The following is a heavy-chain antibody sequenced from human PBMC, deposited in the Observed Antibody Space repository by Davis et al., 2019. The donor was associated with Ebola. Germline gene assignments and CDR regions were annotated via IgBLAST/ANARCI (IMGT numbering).Heavy chain of an antibody. CDR2: ISAYNGDT. Sequence: ASVKVSCKASGYTFTSYDIHWVRQATGQGLEWMGWISAYNGDTHYAQKFQGRVTMTTDTSTSTAYMELRSLRSDDTAVYYCARTPGVDWFDPWGQGTLVTVSS. V-gene: IGHV1-18*01. D-gene: IGHD1-14*01. CDR3: ARTPGVDWFDP. CDR1: GYTFTSYD. J-gene: IGHJ5*02.